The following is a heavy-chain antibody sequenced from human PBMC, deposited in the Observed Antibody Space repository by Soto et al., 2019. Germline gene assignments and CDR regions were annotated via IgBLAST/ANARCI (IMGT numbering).Heavy chain of an antibody. D-gene: IGHD2-2*01. J-gene: IGHJ3*02. V-gene: IGHV1-8*02. CDR1: GYTFTSYG. CDR2: MNPNSGNT. CDR3: ARGCSSTSCYGADAFDI. Sequence: ASVKVSCKASGYTFTSYGISWVRQAPGQGLEWMGWMNPNSGNTGYAQKFQGRVTMTRNTSISTAYMELSSLRSEDTAVYYCARGCSSTSCYGADAFDIWGQGTMVTVSS.